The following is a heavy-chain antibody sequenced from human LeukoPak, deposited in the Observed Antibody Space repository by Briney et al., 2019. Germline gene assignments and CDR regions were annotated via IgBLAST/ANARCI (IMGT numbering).Heavy chain of an antibody. V-gene: IGHV1-69*04. D-gene: IGHD2-2*02. CDR2: IIPILGIA. CDR3: AEVPYCSSTSCYTGYFDY. J-gene: IGHJ4*02. Sequence: GASVKVSCKASGGTFSSYAISWVRQAPGQGHEWMGRIIPILGIANYAQKFQGRVTITADKSTSTAYMELSSLRSEDTAVYYCAEVPYCSSTSCYTGYFDYWGQGTLVTVSS. CDR1: GGTFSSYA.